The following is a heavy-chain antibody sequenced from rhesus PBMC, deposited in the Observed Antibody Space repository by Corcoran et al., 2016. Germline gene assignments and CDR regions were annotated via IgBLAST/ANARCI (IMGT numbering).Heavy chain of an antibody. D-gene: IGHD6-31*01. CDR3: ARDRGIAAGKFDY. V-gene: IGHV4S11*01. CDR2: IHGSGST. CDR1: GGSISRNY. J-gene: IGHJ4*01. Sequence: QVQLQESGPGLVKPSETLSLTCAVSGGSISRNYCSWIRQPPGKGLEWIGYIHGSGSTSYNPSLKSRVTLSVDTSKNQLSLKLSSVTAADTAVYYCARDRGIAAGKFDYWGQGVLVTVSS.